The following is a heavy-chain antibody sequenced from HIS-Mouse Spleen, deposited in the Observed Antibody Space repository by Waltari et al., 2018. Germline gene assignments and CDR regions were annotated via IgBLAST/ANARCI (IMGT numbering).Heavy chain of an antibody. CDR2: FDPEDGEK. D-gene: IGHD3-9*01. CDR3: ATDLADWPSYYYYGMDV. J-gene: IGHJ6*02. CDR1: GYTLTELS. Sequence: QVQLVQSGAEVKKPGASVKVSCKVSGYTLTELSMHWVRQAPGKGLEWMGGFDPEDGEKINEQKFQGRVTMTEEKSTDTAYMELSSLRSEDTAVYYCATDLADWPSYYYYGMDVWGQGTTVTVSS. V-gene: IGHV1-24*01.